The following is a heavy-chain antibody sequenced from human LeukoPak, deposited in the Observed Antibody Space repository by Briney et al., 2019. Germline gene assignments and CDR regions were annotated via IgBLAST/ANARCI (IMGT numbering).Heavy chain of an antibody. CDR1: GYSISSGYY. Sequence: SETLSLTCTVSGYSISSGYYWGWIRQPPGKGLEWIGSIYHSGSTYYNPSLKSRVTISVDTSKNQFSLKLSSVTAADTAVYYCARSYSSGWYDLSYYYMDVWGKGTTVTVSS. D-gene: IGHD6-19*01. CDR2: IYHSGST. J-gene: IGHJ6*03. V-gene: IGHV4-38-2*02. CDR3: ARSYSSGWYDLSYYYMDV.